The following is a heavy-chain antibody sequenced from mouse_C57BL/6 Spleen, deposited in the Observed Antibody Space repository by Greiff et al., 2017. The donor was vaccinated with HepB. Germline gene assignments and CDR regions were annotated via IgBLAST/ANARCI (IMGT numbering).Heavy chain of an antibody. CDR2: IYPGGGYT. Sequence: QVQLQQSGAELVRPGPSVKMSCKASGYTFTNYWIGWAKQRPGHGLEWIGDIYPGGGYTNYNEKFKGKATLTADKSSSTAYMQFSSLTSEDSAIYYCAREDGYYFFDYWGQGTTLTVSS. CDR3: AREDGYYFFDY. V-gene: IGHV1-63*01. J-gene: IGHJ2*01. CDR1: GYTFTNYW. D-gene: IGHD2-3*01.